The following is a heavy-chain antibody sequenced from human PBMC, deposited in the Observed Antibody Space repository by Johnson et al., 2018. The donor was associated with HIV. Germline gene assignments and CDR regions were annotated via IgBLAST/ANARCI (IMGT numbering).Heavy chain of an antibody. D-gene: IGHD3-3*01. CDR2: ISSSGSTI. CDR3: AIVGVFGVAPDDAFDI. Sequence: VQLVESGGGVVQPGRSLRLSCAASGFTFDDYGMNWVRQVPGKGLEWVSYISSSGSTIYYADSVKGRFTISRDNSKNTLYLQMNSLRAEDTAVYYCAIVGVFGVAPDDAFDIWGQGKMVTVSS. CDR1: GFTFDDYG. J-gene: IGHJ3*02. V-gene: IGHV3-48*01.